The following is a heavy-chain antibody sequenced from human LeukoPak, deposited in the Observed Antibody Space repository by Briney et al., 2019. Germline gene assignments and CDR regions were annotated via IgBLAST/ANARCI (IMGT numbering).Heavy chain of an antibody. V-gene: IGHV1-3*01. CDR3: ARESYGGYQFDI. Sequence: ASVKVSCKASGYTFSNYAVHWVRQAPGQRLEWMGRINAGEGDTNYSQKFQGRVTITRDTSASTAHMELSSLRSEDTALYYCARESYGGYQFDIWGQGTVVTVSS. CDR1: GYTFSNYA. CDR2: INAGEGDT. D-gene: IGHD4-23*01. J-gene: IGHJ3*02.